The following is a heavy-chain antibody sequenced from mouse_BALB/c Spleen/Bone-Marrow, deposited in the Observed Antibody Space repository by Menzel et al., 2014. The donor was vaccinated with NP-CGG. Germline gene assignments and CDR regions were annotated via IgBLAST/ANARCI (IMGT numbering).Heavy chain of an antibody. V-gene: IGHV6-6*02. CDR1: GFIFSDYW. Sequence: EVMLVESGGGLVHPGGSMKLSCVASGFIFSDYWMNWVRQSPEKGLEWVAEVRLKSNNYATHYAESVKGRFTISRDDSKSSVYLHMNTLRTEDTGIYYCTTIEYPYTLDYWGQGTSVTVSS. J-gene: IGHJ4*01. D-gene: IGHD5-1*01. CDR2: VRLKSNNYAT. CDR3: TTIEYPYTLDY.